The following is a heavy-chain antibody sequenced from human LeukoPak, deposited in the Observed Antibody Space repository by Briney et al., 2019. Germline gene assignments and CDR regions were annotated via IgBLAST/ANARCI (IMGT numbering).Heavy chain of an antibody. J-gene: IGHJ5*02. CDR3: ARDKGSNPMTTVITVWFDP. Sequence: GGSLRLSCAASGFTFSSYSMNWVRQAPGKGLEWVSSISSSSSYIYYADSVKGRFTISRDNAKNSLYLQMNSLRAEDTAVYYCARDKGSNPMTTVITVWFDPWGQGTLVTVSS. CDR1: GFTFSSYS. V-gene: IGHV3-21*01. D-gene: IGHD4-17*01. CDR2: ISSSSSYI.